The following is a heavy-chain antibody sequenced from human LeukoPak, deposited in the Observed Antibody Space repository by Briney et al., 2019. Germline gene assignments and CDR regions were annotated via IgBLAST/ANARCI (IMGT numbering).Heavy chain of an antibody. CDR3: ARVSHTAMVFFDY. CDR1: GGSISSYY. V-gene: IGHV4-59*01. D-gene: IGHD5-18*01. J-gene: IGHJ4*02. CDR2: IYYSGST. Sequence: SETLSLTCTVSGGSISSYYWSWIRQPPGKGLEWIGYIYYSGSTNYNPSPKSRVTISVDTSKNQFSLKLSSVTAADTAVYYCARVSHTAMVFFDYWGQGTLVTVSS.